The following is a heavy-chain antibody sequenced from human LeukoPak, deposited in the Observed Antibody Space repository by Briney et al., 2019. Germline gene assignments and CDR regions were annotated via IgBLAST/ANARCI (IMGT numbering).Heavy chain of an antibody. CDR2: IKSKTDGGTT. CDR3: TTDGVGYPMVRSY. V-gene: IGHV3-15*01. Sequence: GGSLRLSCAASGFTFSSYDMSWVRQAPGKGLEWVGRIKSKTDGGTTDYAAPVKGRFTISRDDSKNTLYLQMNSLKTEDTAVYYCTTDGVGYPMVRSYWGQGTLVTVSS. CDR1: GFTFSSYD. J-gene: IGHJ4*02. D-gene: IGHD3-10*01.